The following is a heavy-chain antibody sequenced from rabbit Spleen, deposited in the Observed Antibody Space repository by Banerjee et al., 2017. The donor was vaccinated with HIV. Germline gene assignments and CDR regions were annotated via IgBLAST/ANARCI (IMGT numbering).Heavy chain of an antibody. CDR3: ARDSGTSFSSYGMDL. CDR2: IDAGSSDFS. V-gene: IGHV1S45*01. Sequence: QEQLVESGGGLVKPGASLTLTCKASGFSFSNKAVMCWVRQAPGKGLEWIACIDAGSSDFSYHATWAKGRFTISKTSSTTVTLQMTSLTAADTATYFCARDSGTSFSSYGMDLWGQGTLVTVS. J-gene: IGHJ6*01. CDR1: GFSFSNKAV. D-gene: IGHD8-1*01.